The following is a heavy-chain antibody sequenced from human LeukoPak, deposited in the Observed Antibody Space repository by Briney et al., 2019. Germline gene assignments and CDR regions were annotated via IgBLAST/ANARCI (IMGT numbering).Heavy chain of an antibody. V-gene: IGHV4-39*01. J-gene: IGHJ3*02. CDR1: GGSISSSSFY. D-gene: IGHD3-22*01. Sequence: SETLSLTCTVSGGSISSSSFYWGWIRQPPGKGLEWVGTIYHSGSPYYNPSLNSRVTISGDTSKNQFSLKLSSVTAADTAVYYCASAMIGVPDDAFDTWGQGTMVTVSS. CDR2: IYHSGSP. CDR3: ASAMIGVPDDAFDT.